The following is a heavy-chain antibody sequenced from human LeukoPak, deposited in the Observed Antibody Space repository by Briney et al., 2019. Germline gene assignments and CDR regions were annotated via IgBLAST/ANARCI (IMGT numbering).Heavy chain of an antibody. Sequence: PGGSLRLSCAASGFTVSSNYMSWVRQAPGKGLEWVSGIYSGGSTYYADSVKGRFTISRDNSKNTLYLQMNSLRAEGTAVYYCARGGWSTGIFGVVIMPDAFDIWGQGTMVTVSS. J-gene: IGHJ3*02. V-gene: IGHV3-53*01. CDR2: IYSGGST. D-gene: IGHD3-3*01. CDR3: ARGGWSTGIFGVVIMPDAFDI. CDR1: GFTVSSNY.